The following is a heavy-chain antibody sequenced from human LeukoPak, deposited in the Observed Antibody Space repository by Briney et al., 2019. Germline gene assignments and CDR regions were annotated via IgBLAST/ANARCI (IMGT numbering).Heavy chain of an antibody. CDR3: ARLQDSSGYYECFDY. D-gene: IGHD3-22*01. Sequence: PSETLSLTCAVYGGSFSGYYWSWIRQPPGKGLEWIGEINHSGSTNYNPSLKSRVTISVDTSKNQFSLKLSSVTAADTAVYYCARLQDSSGYYECFDYWGQGTLVTVSS. V-gene: IGHV4-34*01. CDR2: INHSGST. J-gene: IGHJ4*02. CDR1: GGSFSGYY.